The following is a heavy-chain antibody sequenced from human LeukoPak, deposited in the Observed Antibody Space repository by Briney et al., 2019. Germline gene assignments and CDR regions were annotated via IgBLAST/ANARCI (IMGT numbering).Heavy chain of an antibody. CDR3: ARDETMLGYGPGIDY. J-gene: IGHJ4*02. Sequence: GGSLRLSCAASGFTLSNAWMSWVRQAPGKGLEWVANIKQDGSEKYYVDSVKGRFTISRDNAKNSLYLQMNSLRAEDTAVYYCARDETMLGYGPGIDYWGQGTLVTVSS. D-gene: IGHD5-12*01. CDR1: GFTLSNAW. V-gene: IGHV3-7*01. CDR2: IKQDGSEK.